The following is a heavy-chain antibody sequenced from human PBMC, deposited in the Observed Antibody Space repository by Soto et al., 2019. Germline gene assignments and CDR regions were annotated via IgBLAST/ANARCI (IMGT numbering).Heavy chain of an antibody. CDR1: GFTFGDYA. CDR2: IRSKAYGGTT. V-gene: IGHV3-49*03. CDR3: TRDLSLVVAARRNY. J-gene: IGHJ4*02. Sequence: PGGSLRLSCTASGFTFGDYAMSWFRQAPGKGLEWVGFIRSKAYGGTTEYAASVKGRFTISRDDSKSIAYLQMNSLKTEDTALYYCTRDLSLVVAARRNYWGQGTLVTVSS. D-gene: IGHD2-15*01.